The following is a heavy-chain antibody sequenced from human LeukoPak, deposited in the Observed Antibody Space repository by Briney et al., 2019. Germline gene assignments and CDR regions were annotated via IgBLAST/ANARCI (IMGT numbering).Heavy chain of an antibody. Sequence: GGSLRLSCAASGFTFSSYSVNWVRQAPGKGLEWGSSIRRSSSYIYYADRVERRYNISRHSHKNSLCLQMNTLIAEDTAVYYCARDHIPVADLYYYYYGMDVWGQATTVTVSS. D-gene: IGHD6-19*01. CDR3: ARDHIPVADLYYYYYGMDV. CDR2: IRRSSSYI. CDR1: GFTFSSYS. V-gene: IGHV3-21*01. J-gene: IGHJ6*02.